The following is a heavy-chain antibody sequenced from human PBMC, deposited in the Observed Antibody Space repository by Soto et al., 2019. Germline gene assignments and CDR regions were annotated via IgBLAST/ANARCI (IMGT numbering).Heavy chain of an antibody. Sequence: SETLSLTCAVYGGSFSGYYWSWIRQPPGKGLEWIGEINHSGSTNYNPSLKSRVTISVDTSKNQFSLKLSPVTAADTAVYYCAIGGLGHRFDYWGQGTLVTVSS. V-gene: IGHV4-34*01. CDR1: GGSFSGYY. CDR2: INHSGST. CDR3: AIGGLGHRFDY. D-gene: IGHD3-16*01. J-gene: IGHJ4*02.